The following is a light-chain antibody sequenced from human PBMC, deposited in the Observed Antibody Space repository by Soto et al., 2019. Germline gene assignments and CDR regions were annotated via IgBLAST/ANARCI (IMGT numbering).Light chain of an antibody. CDR3: QQTRSGIT. CDR2: AAS. J-gene: IGKJ5*01. Sequence: DIQLTQSPPSLSATVGDRVTITCRASQTIDSYLNWFQQKPGMAPKLLIYAASKLQSGVPSRFRGSGSGTVFTCASDTLQPDDFASYYCQQTRSGITFGQGTRLEIK. V-gene: IGKV1-39*01. CDR1: QTIDSY.